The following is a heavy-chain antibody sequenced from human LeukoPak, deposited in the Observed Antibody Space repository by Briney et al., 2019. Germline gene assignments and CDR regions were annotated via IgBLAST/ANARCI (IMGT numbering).Heavy chain of an antibody. J-gene: IGHJ4*02. CDR2: IKQDGSEK. V-gene: IGHV3-7*01. CDR1: GFTFSSYW. CDR3: ARDLGHGDWCFDY. D-gene: IGHD4-17*01. Sequence: PGGSLRLSCAASGFTFSSYWMSWVRQAPGKGLEWVANIKQDGSEKYYVDSVKGRFTISRDSAKNSLYLQMNSLRAEDTAVYYCARDLGHGDWCFDYWGQGTLVTVSS.